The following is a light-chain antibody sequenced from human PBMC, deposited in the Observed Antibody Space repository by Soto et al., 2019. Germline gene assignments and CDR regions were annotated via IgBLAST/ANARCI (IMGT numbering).Light chain of an antibody. CDR3: QQRNIWPPVT. CDR2: GAF. V-gene: IGKV3-11*01. J-gene: IGKJ5*01. CDR1: PSVTNY. Sequence: EIVLTQSPATLSFSPGARATLSCRASPSVTNYLAWYQQKPGQAPRLLIYGAFNRATGIPARFSGSGSGTDFTLTISSLEPEDFSAYYGQQRNIWPPVTFGQGTRLEIK.